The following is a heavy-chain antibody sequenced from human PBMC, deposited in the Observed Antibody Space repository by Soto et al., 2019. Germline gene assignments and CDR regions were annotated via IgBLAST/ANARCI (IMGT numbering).Heavy chain of an antibody. D-gene: IGHD6-13*01. Sequence: SETLSLTCTVSGGSISSSNYYWGWIRQPPGKGLEWIGSIFYSGSPYYNPSLKSRVTISVDTSKNQFSLKLSSVTAADTAVYNCARSYSSSWYWVFDYWGQGTLVTVSS. CDR3: ARSYSSSWYWVFDY. V-gene: IGHV4-39*01. CDR2: IFYSGSP. J-gene: IGHJ4*02. CDR1: GGSISSSNYY.